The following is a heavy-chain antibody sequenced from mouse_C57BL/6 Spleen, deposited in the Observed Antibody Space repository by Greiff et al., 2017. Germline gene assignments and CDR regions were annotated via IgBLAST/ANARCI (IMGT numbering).Heavy chain of an antibody. V-gene: IGHV1-15*01. CDR3: TRYPVYYGSSYFSWFAY. D-gene: IGHD1-1*01. CDR1: GYTFTDYE. CDR2: IDPETGGT. Sequence: QVQLKQSGAELVRPGASVTLSCKASGYTFTDYEMHWVKQTPVHGLEWIGAIDPETGGTAYNQTFKGKAILTADKSSSTACMELRSLTSEDSAVYYCTRYPVYYGSSYFSWFAYWGQGTLVTVSA. J-gene: IGHJ3*01.